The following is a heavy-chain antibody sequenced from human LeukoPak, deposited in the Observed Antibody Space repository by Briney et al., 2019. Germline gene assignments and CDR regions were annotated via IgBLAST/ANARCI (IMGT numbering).Heavy chain of an antibody. CDR1: GHSFTSNG. J-gene: IGHJ4*02. CDR2: ISAYNGNT. Sequence: ASVKVSCKASGHSFTSNGFTWVRQAPGQGLEWMGWISAYNGNTNYAQKFQGRVTMTTDTSTSTAYMELRSLRSDDTAVYYCARMQQPDYFDYWGQGTLVTVSS. V-gene: IGHV1-18*01. CDR3: ARMQQPDYFDY. D-gene: IGHD6-13*01.